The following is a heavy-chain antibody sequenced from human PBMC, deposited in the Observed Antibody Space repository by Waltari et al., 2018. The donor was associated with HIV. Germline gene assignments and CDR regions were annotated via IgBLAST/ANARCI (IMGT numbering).Heavy chain of an antibody. J-gene: IGHJ1*01. CDR3: TTDLGGDYQSL. CDR1: GFTSRNAY. D-gene: IGHD4-17*01. Sequence: EVQLVASGGGLVKPGGSLRLSCAASGFTSRNAYRSWVRPAPGKGLDWVGHIKSKSHDETTDYAAPVKGRFTISRDDSKRTVSLQMNSLKTEDTAVYYCTTDLGGDYQSLWGRGTLVTISS. CDR2: IKSKSHDETT. V-gene: IGHV3-15*01.